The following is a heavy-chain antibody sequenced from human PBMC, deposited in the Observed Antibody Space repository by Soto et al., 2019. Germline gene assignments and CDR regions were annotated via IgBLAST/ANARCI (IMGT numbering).Heavy chain of an antibody. CDR1: GGSISGYY. CDR3: ARGNCSSPNCYSFSGYYGMDV. CDR2: IYTSGST. Sequence: SETLSLTCTVSGGSISGYYCSWIRQPAGKGLEWIGRIYTSGSTNYNPSLKSRVTMSLDTSKNQFSLKLTSVTAADTALYYCARGNCSSPNCYSFSGYYGMDVWGQGTTVTVSS. V-gene: IGHV4-4*07. J-gene: IGHJ6*02. D-gene: IGHD2-2*01.